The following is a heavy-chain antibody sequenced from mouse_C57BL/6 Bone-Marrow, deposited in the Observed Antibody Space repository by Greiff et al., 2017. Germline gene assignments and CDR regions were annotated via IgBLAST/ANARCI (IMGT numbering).Heavy chain of an antibody. CDR3: TGGEAMDY. CDR2: IDPENGDT. J-gene: IGHJ4*01. Sequence: EVQVVESGAELVRPGASVKLSCTASGFNIKDDYMHWVKQRPEQGLEWIGWIDPENGDTEYASKFQGKATITADTSSSTAYLQLSSLTSEDTAFYYCTGGEAMDYWGQGTSDTVYS. CDR1: GFNIKDDY. V-gene: IGHV14-4*01.